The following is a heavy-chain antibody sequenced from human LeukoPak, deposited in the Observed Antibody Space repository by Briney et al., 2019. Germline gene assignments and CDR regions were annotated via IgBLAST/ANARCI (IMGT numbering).Heavy chain of an antibody. CDR1: GYRLTSYG. J-gene: IGHJ4*02. Sequence: ASVKVSCKASGYRLTSYGISTVRQAPGQGLEWMGWISAYTGNTKYAQKLQGRVTMTTDTSTSTAYIELRSLRSDDTAVYYCARDRGVGATTYFDYWGQGTLVTVSS. D-gene: IGHD1-26*01. CDR2: ISAYTGNT. CDR3: ARDRGVGATTYFDY. V-gene: IGHV1-18*01.